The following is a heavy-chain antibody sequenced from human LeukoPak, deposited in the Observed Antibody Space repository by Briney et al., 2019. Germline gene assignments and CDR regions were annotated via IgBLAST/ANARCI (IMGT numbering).Heavy chain of an antibody. CDR1: RFYFSTYD. J-gene: IGHJ4*02. CDR2: IDSSASTT. CDR3: ASAHGGSGYDRPFDY. V-gene: IGHV3-48*03. Sequence: GGSLRLSCTASRFYFSTYDMNWVRQVPGKGLEWVSYIDSSASTTYYAGSVQGRFTISRDNAKNSLYLQMRSLRVEDTAFYYCASAHGGSGYDRPFDYWGQGALVTVSS. D-gene: IGHD5-12*01.